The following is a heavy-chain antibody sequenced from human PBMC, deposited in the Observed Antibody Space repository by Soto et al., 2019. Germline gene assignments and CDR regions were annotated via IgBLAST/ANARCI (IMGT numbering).Heavy chain of an antibody. J-gene: IGHJ5*02. CDR1: GFTFSSYG. CDR2: ISYDGSNK. V-gene: IGHV3-30*03. Sequence: QVQLVESGGGVVQPGRSLRLSCAASGFTFSSYGMHWVRQAPGKGLEWVAVISYDGSNKYYADSVKGRFTISRDNSKNTLYLQMNSLSAEDTAVYYCARSPDIVVVPAAMGFDPWGQGTLVTVSS. CDR3: ARSPDIVVVPAAMGFDP. D-gene: IGHD2-2*01.